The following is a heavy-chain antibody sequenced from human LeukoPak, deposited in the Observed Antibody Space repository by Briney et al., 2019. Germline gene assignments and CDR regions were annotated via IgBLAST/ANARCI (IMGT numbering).Heavy chain of an antibody. CDR3: ARVPNGDFWSGYSYFDY. D-gene: IGHD3-3*01. CDR1: GYTFTSYY. J-gene: IGHJ4*02. Sequence: ASVKVSCKASGYTFTSYYMHWVRQAPGQGLEWMGIINPSGGSTSYAQKFQGRVTMTRDTSTSTVYMELSSLRSEDTAVYYCARVPNGDFWSGYSYFDYWGQGTLVTVSS. CDR2: INPSGGST. V-gene: IGHV1-46*01.